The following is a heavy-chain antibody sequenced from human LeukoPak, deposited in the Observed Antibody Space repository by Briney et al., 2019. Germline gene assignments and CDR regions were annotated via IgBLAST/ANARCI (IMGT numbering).Heavy chain of an antibody. CDR3: ARDRVGTNGFDI. V-gene: IGHV4-59*12. D-gene: IGHD2-8*01. J-gene: IGHJ3*02. CDR1: GDSIRNYY. CDR2: IYSSGSGTT. Sequence: PSETLSLTCTVSGDSIRNYYWHWIRQSPGKGLEWIGYIYSSGSGTTNYNPSLKSRVTISVDTSKNQFFLKLSSVTAADTAVYYCARDRVGTNGFDIWGQGTMVTVSS.